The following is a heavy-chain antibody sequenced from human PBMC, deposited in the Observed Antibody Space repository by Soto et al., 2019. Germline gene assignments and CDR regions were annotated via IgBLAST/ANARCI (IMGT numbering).Heavy chain of an antibody. CDR1: VFTFSSYA. Sequence: VGSLRLSCASSVFTFSSYAMSCVRQSPGKGLEWVSAISGSGGSTYYADSVKGRFTISRDNSKNTLYLQMNSLRAEDTAVYYCATVGGFDYWGQGTLGNVS. V-gene: IGHV3-23*01. J-gene: IGHJ4*02. CDR3: ATVGGFDY. CDR2: ISGSGGST.